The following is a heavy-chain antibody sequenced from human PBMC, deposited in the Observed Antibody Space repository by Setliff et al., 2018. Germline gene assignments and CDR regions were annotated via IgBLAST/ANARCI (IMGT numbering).Heavy chain of an antibody. V-gene: IGHV4-34*01. CDR1: DGSFSHYY. CDR3: ARRWNFGPYGSGIHDGFDM. Sequence: PSETLSLTCAVYDGSFSHYYWSWTRQPPGKGLEWIGEINHYGSTKYKSSLRCRVTISLDTAENQFSLKLTSVTAADTAVYYCARRWNFGPYGSGIHDGFDMWGQGTMVTVSS. D-gene: IGHD3-10*01. J-gene: IGHJ3*02. CDR2: INHYGST.